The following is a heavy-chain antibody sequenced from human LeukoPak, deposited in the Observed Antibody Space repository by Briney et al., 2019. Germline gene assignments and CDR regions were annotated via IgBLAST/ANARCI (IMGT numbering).Heavy chain of an antibody. CDR2: INSDGSST. V-gene: IGHV3-74*01. CDR1: GFTLSSYW. D-gene: IGHD1-7*01. Sequence: GGSLRLSCAASGFTLSSYWMYWVRQAPGKGPVWVSGINSDGSSTRYADSVVKGRFTISRDNAKNTLYLQMNSLRDDDTAAYYCVSYNWNYPEYWGQGTLVTVSS. J-gene: IGHJ4*02. CDR3: VSYNWNYPEY.